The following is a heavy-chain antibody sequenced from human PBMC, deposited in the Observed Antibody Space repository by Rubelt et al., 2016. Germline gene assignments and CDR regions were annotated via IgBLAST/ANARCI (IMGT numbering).Heavy chain of an antibody. Sequence: GKGLVWVSRINTDGSTSYADSVKVRFTISRDNGKNTLHLQMNSLRAEDTAVYYCARGRSGGPDVFDIWGQGTMVTVSS. CDR2: INTDGST. J-gene: IGHJ3*02. V-gene: IGHV3-74*01. CDR3: ARGRSGGPDVFDI. D-gene: IGHD2-8*02.